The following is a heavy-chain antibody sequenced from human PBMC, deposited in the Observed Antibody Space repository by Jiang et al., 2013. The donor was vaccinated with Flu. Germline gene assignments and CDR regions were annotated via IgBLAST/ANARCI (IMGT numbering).Heavy chain of an antibody. V-gene: IGHV3-66*01. CDR2: IYSDGRT. D-gene: IGHD3-22*01. CDR1: GFTVTDNS. J-gene: IGHJ6*02. Sequence: VQLVESGGGLVQPGKSLRLSCAASGFTVTDNSMNWVRQAPGKGLEWVSLIYSDGRTYFADSLKDRFTISRDNSKNTLYLQMSSLRAEDTAVYYCARDRYYDASGYYYYYYGMDVVGPRDHG. CDR3: ARDRYYDASGYYYYYYGMDV.